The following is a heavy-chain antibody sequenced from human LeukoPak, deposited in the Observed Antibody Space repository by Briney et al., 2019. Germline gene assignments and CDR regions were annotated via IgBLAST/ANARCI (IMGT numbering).Heavy chain of an antibody. V-gene: IGHV4-4*07. CDR3: ARGLGAAAAQGAFDI. CDR1: GGSMSSYD. D-gene: IGHD6-13*01. Sequence: KSSETLSLTCTVSGGSMSSYDWSWIRQPAGKGLEWIGRTYNSGSTNYNPSLKSRVIMSVDTSKNQFSLKLSSVTAADTAVYYCARGLGAAAAQGAFDIWGQGTMVTVSS. J-gene: IGHJ3*02. CDR2: TYNSGST.